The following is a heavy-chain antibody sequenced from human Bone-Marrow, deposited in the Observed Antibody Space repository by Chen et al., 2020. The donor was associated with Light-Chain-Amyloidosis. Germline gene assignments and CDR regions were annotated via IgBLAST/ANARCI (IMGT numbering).Heavy chain of an antibody. CDR1: GYTFPNYW. V-gene: IGHV5-51*01. CDR3: ARRRDGYNFDY. J-gene: IGHJ4*02. Sequence: EVQLEESGPEVEKPVESPKITCKGSGYTFPNYWIGWVRQMPGKGLEWMGVIYPDDSDAIYSPSFEGQVTISADKSITTAYLQWRSLKASDTAMYYCARRRDGYNFDYWGQGTLVTVSS. CDR2: IYPDDSDA. D-gene: IGHD5-12*01.